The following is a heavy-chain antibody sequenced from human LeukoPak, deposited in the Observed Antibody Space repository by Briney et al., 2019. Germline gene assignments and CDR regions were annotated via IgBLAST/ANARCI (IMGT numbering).Heavy chain of an antibody. CDR2: IYYSGST. CDR1: GGSISSYY. D-gene: IGHD3-22*01. V-gene: IGHV4-59*01. CDR3: ARFTPLSRGWVFDI. Sequence: SETPSLTCTVSGGSISSYYWSWIRQPPGKGLEWIGYIYYSGSTNYNPSLKSRVTISADTSKNQFSLKLSSVTAADTAVYYCARFTPLSRGWVFDIWGQGTMVTVSS. J-gene: IGHJ3*02.